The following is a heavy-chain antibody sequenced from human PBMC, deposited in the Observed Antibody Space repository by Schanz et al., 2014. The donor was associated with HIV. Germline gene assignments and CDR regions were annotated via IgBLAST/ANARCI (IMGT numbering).Heavy chain of an antibody. CDR2: ISPYNGYT. V-gene: IGHV1-18*04. CDR1: GYTFTGYY. CDR3: ARRESDGALDV. J-gene: IGHJ6*02. D-gene: IGHD2-21*02. Sequence: QVQLVQSGAEVKKPGASVKVSCKASGYTFTGYYLHWVRQAPGQGLEWMGWISPYNGYTDYAQKLQGRVTLTTDTSTTTAYMDLRSLRSDDTAVYHCARRESDGALDVWGPGTTVIVSS.